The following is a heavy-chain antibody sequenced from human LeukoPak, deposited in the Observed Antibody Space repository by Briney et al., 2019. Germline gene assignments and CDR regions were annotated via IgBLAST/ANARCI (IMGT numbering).Heavy chain of an antibody. J-gene: IGHJ4*02. Sequence: TGGSLRLSCAASGFTVSSNYMTWVRQAPGKGLEWVSLIYSGASTYYADSVEGRFTISRDNSKNTLYLQMNSLRAEDTAVYYCARALSSGWYPLDYWGQGTLVTVSS. CDR2: IYSGAST. V-gene: IGHV3-53*01. CDR1: GFTVSSNY. CDR3: ARALSSGWYPLDY. D-gene: IGHD6-19*01.